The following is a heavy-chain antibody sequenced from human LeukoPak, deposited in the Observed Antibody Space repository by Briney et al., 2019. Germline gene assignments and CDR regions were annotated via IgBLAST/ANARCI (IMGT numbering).Heavy chain of an antibody. Sequence: SETLSLTCSVSGGSISSYFWSWIRQPPGKGLEWTAYIQNSGTTYYNPSLKSRVTISVDTSKNQFSLKVNSMTAADTAVYYCARHGGAYSFDFWGQGALVTVSS. CDR1: GGSISSYF. D-gene: IGHD2-15*01. CDR3: ARHGGAYSFDF. V-gene: IGHV4-59*08. CDR2: IQNSGTT. J-gene: IGHJ4*02.